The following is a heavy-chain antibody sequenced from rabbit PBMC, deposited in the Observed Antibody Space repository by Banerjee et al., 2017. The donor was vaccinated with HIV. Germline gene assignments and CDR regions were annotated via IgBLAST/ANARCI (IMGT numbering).Heavy chain of an antibody. D-gene: IGHD2-1*01. Sequence: QLKETGGGLVQPGGSLTLSCKASGFDFSSYYMSWVRQAPGKGLEWIGIIYAGKGSTDYASWVNGRFTISSDNAQNTVDLQMNSLTAADTATYFCARCSYDDYGDPLYYFNLWGQGTLVTVS. CDR1: GFDFSSYY. CDR2: IYAGKGST. J-gene: IGHJ4*01. CDR3: ARCSYDDYGDPLYYFNL. V-gene: IGHV1S7*01.